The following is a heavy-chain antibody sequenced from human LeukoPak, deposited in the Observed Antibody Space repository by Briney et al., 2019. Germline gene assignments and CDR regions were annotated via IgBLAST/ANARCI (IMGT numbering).Heavy chain of an antibody. CDR1: GFTFSSYS. CDR2: ISSNSSYI. J-gene: IGHJ5*02. D-gene: IGHD3-16*02. V-gene: IGHV3-21*01. CDR3: ARDLSNDYVWGSYRPPDP. Sequence: GGSLRLSCAASGFTFSSYSMNWVRQAPGKGLEWVSSISSNSSYIYYADSVKGRFTISRDNAKNSLYLQMNSLRAEDTAVYYCARDLSNDYVWGSYRPPDPWGQGTLVTVSS.